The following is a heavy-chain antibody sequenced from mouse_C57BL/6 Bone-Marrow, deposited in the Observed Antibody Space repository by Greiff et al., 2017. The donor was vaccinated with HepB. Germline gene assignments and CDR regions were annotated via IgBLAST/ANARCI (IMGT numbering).Heavy chain of an antibody. D-gene: IGHD1-1*01. CDR1: GFTFSSYT. J-gene: IGHJ3*01. CDR3: ARHYYGSSYVAWFAY. CDR2: ISGGGGNT. V-gene: IGHV5-9*01. Sequence: EVKLMESGGGLVKPGGSLKLSCAASGFTFSSYTMSWVRQTPEKRLEWVATISGGGGNTYYPDSVKGRFTISRDNAKNTLYLQMSSLRSEDTALYYCARHYYGSSYVAWFAYWGQGTLVTVSA.